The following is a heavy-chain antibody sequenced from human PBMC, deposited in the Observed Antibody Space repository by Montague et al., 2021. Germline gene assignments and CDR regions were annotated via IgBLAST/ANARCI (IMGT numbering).Heavy chain of an antibody. CDR3: ARDVPYSSGWYQDS. CDR1: GFTVSSNY. Sequence: SLRLSCAVSGFTVSSNYMSWVRQAPGKGLEWVSVIYTGDMTYYADSVKGRFTISRDNSKNTLHLRMNSLRVEDTAVYYCARDVPYSSGWYQDSWGQGTLVIVSS. V-gene: IGHV3-53*01. D-gene: IGHD6-19*01. CDR2: IYTGDMT. J-gene: IGHJ4*02.